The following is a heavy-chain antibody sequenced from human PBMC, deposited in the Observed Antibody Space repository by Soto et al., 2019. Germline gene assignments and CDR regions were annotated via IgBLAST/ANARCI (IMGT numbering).Heavy chain of an antibody. J-gene: IGHJ6*02. CDR2: IIPIFGTA. CDR3: ARDKRGGLAAAGTRSSYYGMDV. CDR1: GGTFSSYA. Sequence: ASVKVSCKASGGTFSSYAISRVRQAPGQGLEWMGGIIPIFGTANYARKFQGRVTITADESTSTAYMELSSLRSEYTAVYYCARDKRGGLAAAGTRSSYYGMDVWGQGTTVTVSS. D-gene: IGHD6-13*01. V-gene: IGHV1-69*13.